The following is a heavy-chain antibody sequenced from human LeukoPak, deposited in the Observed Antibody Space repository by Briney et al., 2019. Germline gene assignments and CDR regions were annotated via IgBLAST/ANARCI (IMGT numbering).Heavy chain of an antibody. CDR3: SRSEGASDFDY. CDR2: TYYRSKWYN. Sequence: SQTLSLTCAISGDSVSSNRASWTWIRQSPSRGLEWLGRTYYRSKWYNDYAVSLKSRISINPDTSKNQSSLQLNSVTPEDTAVYYCSRSEGASDFDYWGQGTLVTVSS. J-gene: IGHJ4*02. CDR1: GDSVSSNRAS. V-gene: IGHV6-1*01.